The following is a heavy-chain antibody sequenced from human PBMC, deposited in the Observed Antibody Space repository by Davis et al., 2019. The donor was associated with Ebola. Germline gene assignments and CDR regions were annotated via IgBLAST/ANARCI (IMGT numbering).Heavy chain of an antibody. Sequence: GGSLRLSCAVSGFTISSYAMTWVRQAPGEGLEWVSVIGTDASETLYADSVKGRFTISRDNSKNTVYLQMSSLRAEDTAVYYCAKDGGSSGYSDYWGQGTLVTVSS. CDR3: AKDGGSSGYSDY. CDR2: IGTDASET. V-gene: IGHV3-23*01. CDR1: GFTISSYA. D-gene: IGHD3-22*01. J-gene: IGHJ4*02.